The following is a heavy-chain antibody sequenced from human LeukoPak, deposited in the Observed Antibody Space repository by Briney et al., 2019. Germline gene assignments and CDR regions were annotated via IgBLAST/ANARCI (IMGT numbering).Heavy chain of an antibody. V-gene: IGHV4-34*01. Sequence: SETLSLTCAVYGGSFSGYYWSWIRQPPGKGLEWIGESNDSGSTTYNPSPKSRVTISVVTSKNQYSLKLSSVTAADTAVYYCARHYCSGGSCYWHFDLWGRGTLVTVSS. J-gene: IGHJ2*01. CDR2: SNDSGST. CDR1: GGSFSGYY. CDR3: ARHYCSGGSCYWHFDL. D-gene: IGHD2-15*01.